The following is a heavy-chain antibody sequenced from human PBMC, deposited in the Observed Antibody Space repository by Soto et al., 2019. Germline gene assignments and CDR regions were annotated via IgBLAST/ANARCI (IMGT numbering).Heavy chain of an antibody. CDR1: GFTFSSYW. CDR3: ARSRGSGGVEDSMNV. Sequence: EVQLVESGGGLVQPGGSLRLSCAASGFTFSSYWMHWVRQGPGEGLVWVSRIMSDGSGTTYADSVKGRFTISRDNAKNTLYLQMNSLRGDDTAVYHCARSRGSGGVEDSMNVWGQGTTVTVSS. J-gene: IGHJ6*02. D-gene: IGHD3-16*01. V-gene: IGHV3-74*01. CDR2: IMSDGSGT.